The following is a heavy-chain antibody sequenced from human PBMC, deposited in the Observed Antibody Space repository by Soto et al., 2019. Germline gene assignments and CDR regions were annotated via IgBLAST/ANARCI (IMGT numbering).Heavy chain of an antibody. Sequence: QVQLQESGPGLVKTSGTLSLTCAVSGGSISSSNWWSGVRQPPGKGLEWIGEIKHSGSTNYNPSLKSRVTIAVDKSKNQFSLKLSSVTAADTAVYYCGRHTAPRNYYYGMDVWGQGTTVSVSS. V-gene: IGHV4-4*02. D-gene: IGHD5-18*01. J-gene: IGHJ6*02. CDR3: GRHTAPRNYYYGMDV. CDR2: IKHSGST. CDR1: GGSISSSNW.